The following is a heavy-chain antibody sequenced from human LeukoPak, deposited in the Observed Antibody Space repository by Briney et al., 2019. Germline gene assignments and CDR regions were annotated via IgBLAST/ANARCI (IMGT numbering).Heavy chain of an antibody. CDR3: AKDANYLRSSGYLIPIDF. D-gene: IGHD3-22*01. V-gene: IGHV3-23*01. J-gene: IGHJ4*02. CDR1: GFTFSRNA. CDR2: ISGNGLGT. Sequence: GGSLRLSCAASGFTFSRNAMNWVRQAPGKGLEWFPAISGNGLGTYYAASVKGRFNISRDNSRNTLYLQMNSLRIEDTAFYYCAKDANYLRSSGYLIPIDFWGQGTLVTVSS.